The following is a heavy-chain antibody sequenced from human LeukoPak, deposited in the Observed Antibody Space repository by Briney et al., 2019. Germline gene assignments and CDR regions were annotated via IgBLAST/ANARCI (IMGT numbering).Heavy chain of an antibody. J-gene: IGHJ3*02. CDR3: ARGFGGNGAFDI. CDR2: INHSGST. Sequence: PSETPFLPRAVFGGSFSGYYWGWSRPPPREGAGWIGEINHSGSTNYNPSLKSRVTISVDTSKNQFSLKLSSVTAADTAVYYCARGFGGNGAFDIWGQGTMVTVSS. D-gene: IGHD4-23*01. V-gene: IGHV4-34*01. CDR1: GGSFSGYY.